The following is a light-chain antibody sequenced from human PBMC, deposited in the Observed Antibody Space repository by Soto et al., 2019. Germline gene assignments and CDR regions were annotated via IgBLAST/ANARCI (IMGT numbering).Light chain of an antibody. CDR1: QSVSSSS. CDR2: GAS. V-gene: IGKV3-20*01. Sequence: EVVLTQSPGTLSLSPGERATLSCRASQSVSSSSLAWYQQKPGQAPRLLIYGASSRATGIPDRFSGSGSGTDFTLTISRLEPEDFAVYYCQQYGSSPRLTFGGGTKAEIK. J-gene: IGKJ4*01. CDR3: QQYGSSPRLT.